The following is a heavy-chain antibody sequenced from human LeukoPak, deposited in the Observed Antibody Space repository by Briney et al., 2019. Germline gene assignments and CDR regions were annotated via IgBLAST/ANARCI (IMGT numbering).Heavy chain of an antibody. CDR3: ARDPHGFGELSGIMDV. D-gene: IGHD3-10*01. CDR2: ISSNGGST. J-gene: IGHJ6*04. V-gene: IGHV3-64*01. CDR1: GFTFSSYA. Sequence: GRSLRLSCAASGFTFSSYAMHWVRQAPGKGLEYVSAISSNGGSTYYANSVKGRFTISRDNSKNTLYLQMGSLRAEDMAVYYCARDPHGFGELSGIMDVWGKGTTVTVSS.